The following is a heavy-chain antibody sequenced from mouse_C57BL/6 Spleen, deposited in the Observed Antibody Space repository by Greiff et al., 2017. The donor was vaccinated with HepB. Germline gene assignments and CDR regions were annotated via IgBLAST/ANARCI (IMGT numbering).Heavy chain of an antibody. CDR3: ARHGTGRRYFDV. CDR2: ISGGGGNT. D-gene: IGHD4-1*01. V-gene: IGHV5-9*01. CDR1: GFTFSSYT. J-gene: IGHJ1*03. Sequence: EVHLVESGGGLVKPGGSLKLSCAASGFTFSSYTMSWVRQTPEKRLEWVATISGGGGNTYYPDSVKGRFTISRDNAKNTLYLQMSSLRSEDTALYYCARHGTGRRYFDVWGTGTTVTVSS.